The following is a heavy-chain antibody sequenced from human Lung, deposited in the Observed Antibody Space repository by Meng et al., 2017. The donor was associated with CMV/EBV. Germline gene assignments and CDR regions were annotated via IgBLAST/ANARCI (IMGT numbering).Heavy chain of an antibody. CDR2: IYYSGST. V-gene: IGHV4-39*07. D-gene: IGHD6-13*01. CDR3: ARDQVRAAAGIWEPDHAFDI. Sequence: SETLSLXXTVSGGSISSSSYYWGWIRQPPGKGLEWIGSIYYSGSTYYNPSLKSRVTISVDTSKNQFSLKLSSATAADTAVYYCARDQVRAAAGIWEPDHAFDIWGQGXMVTVSS. CDR1: GGSISSSSYY. J-gene: IGHJ3*02.